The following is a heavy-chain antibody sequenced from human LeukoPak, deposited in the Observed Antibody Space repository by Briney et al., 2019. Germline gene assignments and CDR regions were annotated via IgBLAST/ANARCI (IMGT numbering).Heavy chain of an antibody. J-gene: IGHJ3*02. V-gene: IGHV4-4*07. CDR2: IYTSGST. CDR3: ARGGSLGYDSSGYRVPAAFDI. CDR1: GGSISSYY. D-gene: IGHD3-22*01. Sequence: SETLSLTCTVSGGSISSYYWSWIRQPAGKGLEWLGRIYTSGSTNYNPSLKSRVTMSVDTSKNQFSLKLSSVTAADTAVYYCARGGSLGYDSSGYRVPAAFDIWGQGTMVTVSS.